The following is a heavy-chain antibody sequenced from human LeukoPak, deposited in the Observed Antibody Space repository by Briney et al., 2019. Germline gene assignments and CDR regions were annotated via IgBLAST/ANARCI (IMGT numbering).Heavy chain of an antibody. CDR1: GGSISSGGYS. D-gene: IGHD2-15*01. CDR3: ARGGRGYCSGGSCYSDYFDY. J-gene: IGHJ4*02. V-gene: IGHV4-30-2*01. Sequence: SGTLSLTCAVSGGSISSGGYSWSWIRQPPGKGLEWIGYIYHSGSTYYNPSLKSRVTISVDRSKNQFSLKLSSVTAADTAVYYCARGGRGYCSGGSCYSDYFDYWGQGTLVTVSS. CDR2: IYHSGST.